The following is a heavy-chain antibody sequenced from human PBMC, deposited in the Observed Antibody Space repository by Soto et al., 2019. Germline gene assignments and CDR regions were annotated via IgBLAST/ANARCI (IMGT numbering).Heavy chain of an antibody. J-gene: IGHJ4*02. CDR2: ISGSAGVT. V-gene: IGHV3-23*01. Sequence: PGGSLRLSCTASGFTFSSNAMSWVRQAPGKGLEWVSSISGSAGVTYYADSVKGRFTISRDNSKDALYLQMNSLRAEDTAVYYCPKDWVSGSSPYWGQGTLVTGSS. CDR1: GFTFSSNA. D-gene: IGHD2-15*01. CDR3: PKDWVSGSSPY.